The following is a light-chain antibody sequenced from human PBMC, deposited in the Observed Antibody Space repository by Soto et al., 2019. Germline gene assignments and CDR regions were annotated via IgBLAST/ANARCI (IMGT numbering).Light chain of an antibody. V-gene: IGKV4-1*01. Sequence: DIVMTQSPDSLTVSLGERATINCKSSQSVLSTSDNKNYLAWFQQRPGQPPKLLIYSASTRESGVPDRFSGSGSGTDFTLTISSLQAEDVAVYYCQHYYSSPLTFGGWTKVEIK. CDR1: QSVLSTSDNKNY. CDR3: QHYYSSPLT. J-gene: IGKJ4*01. CDR2: SAS.